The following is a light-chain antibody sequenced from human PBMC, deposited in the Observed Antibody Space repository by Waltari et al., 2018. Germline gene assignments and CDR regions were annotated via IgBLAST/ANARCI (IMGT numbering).Light chain of an antibody. CDR1: SGSLSTTSY. CDR2: KAY. J-gene: IGLJ3*02. CDR3: LIYMGSGIWV. Sequence: TVVTQEPSLSVSPGGTVTLTCALSSGSLSTTSYASWYQQRPGQTPRTLVYKAYSRSSGVPDRFSGSILGNKAALIITGAQADDEAVYYCLIYMGSGIWVFGGGTKLTVL. V-gene: IGLV8-61*01.